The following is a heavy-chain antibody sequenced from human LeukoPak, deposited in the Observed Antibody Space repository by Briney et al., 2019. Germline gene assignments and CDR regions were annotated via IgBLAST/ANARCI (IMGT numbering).Heavy chain of an antibody. J-gene: IGHJ4*02. CDR3: ARAPMFYGSGSYADY. CDR2: IYSGGST. CDR1: GFTVSSDY. V-gene: IGHV3-53*01. D-gene: IGHD3-10*01. Sequence: GGSLRLSCAASGFTVSSDYMSWVRQAPGKGLEGVSVIYSGGSTYYADSVKGRFTISRDNSKNTLYLQMNSLRAEDTAVYYCARAPMFYGSGSYADYWGQGTLVTVSS.